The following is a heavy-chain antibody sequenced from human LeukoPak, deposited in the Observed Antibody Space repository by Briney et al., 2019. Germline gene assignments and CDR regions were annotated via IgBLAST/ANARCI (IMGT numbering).Heavy chain of an antibody. V-gene: IGHV1-18*01. D-gene: IGHD3-9*01. CDR1: GYTFTSYG. CDR3: ARPSHYDILTGYLEYYFDY. Sequence: ASVKVSCKASGYTFTSYGISWVRQAPGQGLEWMGWISAYNGNTNYAQKLQGRVTMTTDTSTSTAYMELRSLRSDDTAVYYCARPSHYDILTGYLEYYFDYWGQGTLVTVSS. J-gene: IGHJ4*02. CDR2: ISAYNGNT.